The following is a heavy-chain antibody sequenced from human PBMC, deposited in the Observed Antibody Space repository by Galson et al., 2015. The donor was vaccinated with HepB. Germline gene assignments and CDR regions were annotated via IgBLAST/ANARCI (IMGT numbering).Heavy chain of an antibody. CDR3: ARASPGYAYGTGDAFDI. J-gene: IGHJ3*02. V-gene: IGHV4-30-4*07. Sequence: TLSLTCAVSGGSINSGAYSWSWIRQPPGKGLEWIGYIYDSGNTYYNPSLKSRVSISLDTSKKQFSLNLRSVTAADTGVYYCARASPGYAYGTGDAFDIWGQGTLVTVSA. CDR1: GGSINSGAYS. CDR2: IYDSGNT. D-gene: IGHD5-18*01.